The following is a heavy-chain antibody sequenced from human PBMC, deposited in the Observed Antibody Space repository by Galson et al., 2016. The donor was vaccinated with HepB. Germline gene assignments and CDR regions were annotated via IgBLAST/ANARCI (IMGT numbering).Heavy chain of an antibody. J-gene: IGHJ5*02. CDR2: IYSGGST. CDR1: GFTVSNNY. Sequence: SLRPPCAASGFTVSNNYMRWVRPGPGKGLEWVSLIYSGGSTYYADPVKGRFTNSRDSSKNTLYLQMNSLRAEDTAVYYCARNRHCSGGSCYGAWGQGTLVTVSS. CDR3: ARNRHCSGGSCYGA. D-gene: IGHD2-15*01. V-gene: IGHV3-66*01.